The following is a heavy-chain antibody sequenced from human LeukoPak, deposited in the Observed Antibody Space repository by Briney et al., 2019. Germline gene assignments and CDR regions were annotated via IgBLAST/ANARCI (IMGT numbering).Heavy chain of an antibody. V-gene: IGHV1-69*04. CDR1: GGTFSSYA. CDR2: IIPILGIA. Sequence: SVKVSCTASGGTFSSYAISWVRQAPGQGLEWMGRIIPILGIANYAQKFQGRVTITADKSTSTAYMELSSLRSEDTAVYYCARYRAADYYGMDVWGQGTTVTVSS. CDR3: ARYRAADYYGMDV. J-gene: IGHJ6*02. D-gene: IGHD3-16*02.